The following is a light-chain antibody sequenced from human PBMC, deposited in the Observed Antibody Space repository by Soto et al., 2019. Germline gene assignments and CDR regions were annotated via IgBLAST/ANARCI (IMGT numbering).Light chain of an antibody. CDR1: SSNIGINY. J-gene: IGLJ3*02. V-gene: IGLV1-47*02. CDR2: SNN. Sequence: QAVVTQPPSASGTPGQMVTISWSGSSSNIGINYVFWYQHLPGAAPKLLIFSNNQRASGVPDRFSGSKSGTSASLSISGLRSEDEADYYCATWDDSLSGRVFGGGTKLTVL. CDR3: ATWDDSLSGRV.